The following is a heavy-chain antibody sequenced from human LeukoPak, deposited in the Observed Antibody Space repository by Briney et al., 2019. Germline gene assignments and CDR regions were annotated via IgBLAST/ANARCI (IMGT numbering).Heavy chain of an antibody. V-gene: IGHV3-23*01. D-gene: IGHD3-22*01. CDR3: ANRRVYYYDSSGYYEDYYFDY. CDR1: GFTFSSYA. J-gene: IGHJ4*02. CDR2: FSGGVTTT. Sequence: GGSLRLSCAASGFTFSSYAMSWVRQAPGKGLEWVSTFSGGVTTTWHADSVKGRFTISRDNSKNTVYLQMNSLRAEDTAVYYCANRRVYYYDSSGYYEDYYFDYWGQGTLVTVSS.